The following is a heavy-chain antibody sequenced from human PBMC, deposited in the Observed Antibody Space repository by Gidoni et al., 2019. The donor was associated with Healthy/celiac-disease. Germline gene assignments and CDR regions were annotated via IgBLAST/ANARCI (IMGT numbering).Heavy chain of an antibody. J-gene: IGHJ6*02. D-gene: IGHD6-19*01. CDR2: ISSSSSTI. Sequence: EVQLVESGGGLVQPGGSLILSCAASGFTFSRYSMNWVRQAPGKGLEWVSYISSSSSTIYYADSVKGRFTISRDNAKNSLYLQMNSLRAEDTAVYYCAREGGIAVAGDYYYGMDVWGQGTTVTVSS. CDR3: AREGGIAVAGDYYYGMDV. V-gene: IGHV3-48*01. CDR1: GFTFSRYS.